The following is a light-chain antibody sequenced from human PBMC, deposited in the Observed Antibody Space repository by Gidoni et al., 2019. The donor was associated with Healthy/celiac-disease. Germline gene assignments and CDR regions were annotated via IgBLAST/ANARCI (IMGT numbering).Light chain of an antibody. CDR1: QSVSSSY. J-gene: IGKJ1*01. CDR2: GAS. CDR3: QQYGSSPRT. Sequence: EIVLTHSPRTLSLSPGERATLSCRASQSVSSSYLAWYQQKPGQAPRLLIYGASSRATGIPDRFSGSGSGTDFTLTISRLEPEDFAVYYCQQYGSSPRTCGQGTKVEIK. V-gene: IGKV3-20*01.